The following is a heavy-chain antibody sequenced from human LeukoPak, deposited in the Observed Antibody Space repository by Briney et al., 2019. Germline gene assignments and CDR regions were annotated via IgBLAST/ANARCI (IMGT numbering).Heavy chain of an antibody. Sequence: SVKVSCKASGGTFSSYAISWVRQAPGQGLEWMGGIIPIFGTANYAQKFQGRVTITADESTSTAYMELSSLRSEDTAVYYCTEGYNRSDSSGYWGQGTLVTVSS. CDR1: GGTFSSYA. V-gene: IGHV1-69*13. CDR2: IIPIFGTA. D-gene: IGHD3-22*01. J-gene: IGHJ4*02. CDR3: TEGYNRSDSSGY.